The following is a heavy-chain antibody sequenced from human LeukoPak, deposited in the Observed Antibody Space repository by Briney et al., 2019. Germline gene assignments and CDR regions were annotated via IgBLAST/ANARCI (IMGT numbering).Heavy chain of an antibody. Sequence: GGSLRLSCAVSGSTLTEHAWSWVRQAPGEGLEWVSGIIDVGGTYYADSVKGRFTISRDSSKNTLYLQMNSLRAEDTAAYYCAKDYCRGGNCPLPFFDSWGQGTLVTVSS. CDR1: GSTLTEHA. V-gene: IGHV3-23*01. D-gene: IGHD2-15*01. CDR2: IIDVGGT. J-gene: IGHJ4*02. CDR3: AKDYCRGGNCPLPFFDS.